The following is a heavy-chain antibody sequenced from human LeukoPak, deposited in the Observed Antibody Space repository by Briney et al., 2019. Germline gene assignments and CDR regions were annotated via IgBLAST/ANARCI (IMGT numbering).Heavy chain of an antibody. CDR1: GFTFSDYY. Sequence: GGSLRLSCAASGFTFSDYYMSWIRQAPGKGLEWVSYISVIGSTIYYADSVKGGVTISRDNAKKSLYLQNNSLRPEETDVYYCARQGSYGDLAGYFQDWGQSPLVPVSS. CDR2: ISVIGSTI. CDR3: ARQGSYGDLAGYFQD. D-gene: IGHD3-10*01. V-gene: IGHV3-11*04. J-gene: IGHJ1*01.